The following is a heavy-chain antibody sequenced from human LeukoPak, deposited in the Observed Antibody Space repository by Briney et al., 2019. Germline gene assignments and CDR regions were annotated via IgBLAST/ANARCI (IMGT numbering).Heavy chain of an antibody. J-gene: IGHJ4*02. CDR3: AKVRDITMIRGAPDY. D-gene: IGHD3-10*01. Sequence: GGSLRLSCAASGFTFSSYGMHWVRQAPGKGLEWVTFIRYDGNSEYYADSVKGRFTISRDNSKNTLYLQMNSLRAEDTAVYYCAKVRDITMIRGAPDYWGQGTLVTVSS. CDR1: GFTFSSYG. V-gene: IGHV3-30*02. CDR2: IRYDGNSE.